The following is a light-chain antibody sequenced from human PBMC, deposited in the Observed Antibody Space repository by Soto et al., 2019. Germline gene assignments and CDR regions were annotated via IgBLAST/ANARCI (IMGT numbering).Light chain of an antibody. CDR3: NSYTTSETYV. CDR2: EVT. V-gene: IGLV2-14*01. Sequence: QSVLTQPASVSGSPGQSITISCTGTSSDVGAYIYVSWYQHHPGKAPKVMIYEVTNRPSGVSDRFSGSKSGNTASLTISGLQAEDEADYYCNSYTTSETYVFGTGTKVTVL. J-gene: IGLJ1*01. CDR1: SSDVGAYIY.